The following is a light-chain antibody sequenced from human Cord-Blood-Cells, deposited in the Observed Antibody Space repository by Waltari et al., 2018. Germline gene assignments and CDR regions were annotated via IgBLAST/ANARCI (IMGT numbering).Light chain of an antibody. CDR2: RNN. Sequence: QSVLTQPPSASGTPGQRVTISRSGSSSNIGSNYVYWYQQPPGTAPKLLIYRNNQRPSGVPDRFSGSKSGTSASLAISGLRSEDEADYYCAAWDDSLSGYVFGTGTKVTVL. CDR1: SSNIGSNY. CDR3: AAWDDSLSGYV. V-gene: IGLV1-47*01. J-gene: IGLJ1*01.